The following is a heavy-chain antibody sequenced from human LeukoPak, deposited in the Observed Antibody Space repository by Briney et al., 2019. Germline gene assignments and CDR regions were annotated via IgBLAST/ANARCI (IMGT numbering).Heavy chain of an antibody. J-gene: IGHJ6*03. CDR3: ARGGYSWYYYYMDV. Sequence: SETLSLTCTVSGGSISSYFWSWIRQPPGKGLEWIGYIYYSGITNYNPSLKSRVTMSVDTSKNQFSLKLSSVTAADTAVYYCARGGYSWYYYYMDVWGKGTTVTVSS. V-gene: IGHV4-59*12. CDR1: GGSISSYF. D-gene: IGHD5-18*01. CDR2: IYYSGIT.